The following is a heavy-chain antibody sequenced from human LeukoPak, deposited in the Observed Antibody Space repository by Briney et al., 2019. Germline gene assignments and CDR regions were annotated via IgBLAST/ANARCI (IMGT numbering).Heavy chain of an antibody. V-gene: IGHV3-11*01. D-gene: IGHD3-10*01. CDR3: AKLLWFGDLGGGPFDI. CDR1: GFTFSDYY. CDR2: ISSSGSTI. Sequence: PGGSLRLSCAASGFTFSDYYMSWIRQAPGKGLEWVSYISSSGSTIYYADSVKGRFIISRDNAKNSLYLQMNSLRAEDTAVYYCAKLLWFGDLGGGPFDIWGQGTMVTVSS. J-gene: IGHJ3*02.